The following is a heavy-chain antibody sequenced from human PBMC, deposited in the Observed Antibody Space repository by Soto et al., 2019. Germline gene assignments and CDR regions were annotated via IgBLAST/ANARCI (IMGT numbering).Heavy chain of an antibody. CDR1: GFTFSSYA. Sequence: PGGSLRLSCAASGFTFSSYAMHWVRQAPGKGLEWVAVISYDGSNKYYADSVKGRFTISRDNSKNTLYLQMNSLRAEDTAVYYCARDRLIAAAGIYYFDYWGQGTLVTVSS. J-gene: IGHJ4*02. D-gene: IGHD6-13*01. CDR2: ISYDGSNK. CDR3: ARDRLIAAAGIYYFDY. V-gene: IGHV3-30-3*01.